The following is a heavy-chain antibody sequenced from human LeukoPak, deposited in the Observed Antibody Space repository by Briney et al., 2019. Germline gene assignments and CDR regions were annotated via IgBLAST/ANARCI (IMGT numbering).Heavy chain of an antibody. V-gene: IGHV1-46*01. D-gene: IGHD2-8*01. CDR1: GYTFTNYY. CDR2: INPYSGTT. Sequence: ASVKVCCKASGYTFTNYYMHWVRQAPGQGLQWMGIINPYSGTTTYAQRFQGRVTMTRDTSTNTVYMELSSLRSEDTALYYCARGRYCTNGVCYHTWFDPWGQGTLVTVSS. J-gene: IGHJ5*02. CDR3: ARGRYCTNGVCYHTWFDP.